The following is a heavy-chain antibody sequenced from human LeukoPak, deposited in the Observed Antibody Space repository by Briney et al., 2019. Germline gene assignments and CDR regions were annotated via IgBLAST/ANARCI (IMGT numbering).Heavy chain of an antibody. J-gene: IGHJ5*02. Sequence: SETLSLTCTVSGGSISNYYWNWIRQPPGQGLEWIGHIYYSGSTNYNPSLKSRVTISVDTSKNQFSLKLSSVTAADTAVYYCARDPFGYSSGWYSRAGWFDPWGQGTLVTVSS. CDR3: ARDPFGYSSGWYSRAGWFDP. D-gene: IGHD6-19*01. V-gene: IGHV4-59*12. CDR2: IYYSGST. CDR1: GGSISNYY.